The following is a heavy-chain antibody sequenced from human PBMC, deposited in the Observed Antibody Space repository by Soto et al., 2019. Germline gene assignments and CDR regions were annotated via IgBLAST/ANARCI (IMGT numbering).Heavy chain of an antibody. V-gene: IGHV1-18*01. Sequence: ASVKVSCKASGYTFTSYGISWVRQAPGQGLEWMGWISAYNGNTNYAQKLQGRVTMTTDTSTSTAYMELRSLRSDDTAVYYCATRATFSSVGHKKYLQHWGQGTLVTVSS. CDR2: ISAYNGNT. J-gene: IGHJ1*01. CDR3: ATRATFSSVGHKKYLQH. CDR1: GYTFTSYG. D-gene: IGHD1-26*01.